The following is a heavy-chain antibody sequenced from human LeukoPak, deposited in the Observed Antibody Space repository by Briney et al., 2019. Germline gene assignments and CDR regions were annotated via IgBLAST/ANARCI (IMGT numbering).Heavy chain of an antibody. CDR1: GFTFADYA. CDR3: GRAPRPVAWNWFDP. V-gene: IGHV3-49*03. J-gene: IGHJ5*02. CDR2: IRSKAYGGTT. Sequence: GGSPRLSCRTSGFTFADYALSWFRQAPGKGLEWVGFIRSKAYGGTTENAASLKDRFTISRDDSTSVAYLHMKSLKTKDTAVYYCGRAPRPVAWNWFDPWGQGTLVTVSS. D-gene: IGHD2-15*01.